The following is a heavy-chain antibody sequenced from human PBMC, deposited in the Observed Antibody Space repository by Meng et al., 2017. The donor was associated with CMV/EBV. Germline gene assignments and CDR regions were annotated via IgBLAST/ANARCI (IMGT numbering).Heavy chain of an antibody. CDR3: ARGGPNDSSGYYPYYFDY. CDR1: GGSFSGYY. D-gene: IGHD3-22*01. V-gene: IGHV4-34*01. J-gene: IGHJ4*02. Sequence: QVELQQWGEGLLKPSEPLPLPCAVYGGSFSGYYWSWIRQPPGKGLEWIGEINHSGSTNYNPSLKSRVTISVDTSKNQFSLKLSSVTAADTAVYYCARGGPNDSSGYYPYYFDYWGQGTLVTVSS. CDR2: INHSGST.